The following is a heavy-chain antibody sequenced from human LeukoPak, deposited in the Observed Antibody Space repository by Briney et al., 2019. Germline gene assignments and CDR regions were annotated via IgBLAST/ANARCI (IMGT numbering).Heavy chain of an antibody. CDR2: ISTSGGST. J-gene: IGHJ4*02. V-gene: IGHV3-23*01. CDR3: WPVNPIDY. CDR1: GFTFSSYA. D-gene: IGHD1-14*01. Sequence: GGSLRLSCAASGFTFSSYAMSWVRQAPGKGLERVSAISTSGGSTYYGGSVKGRFTISRDNSKNTLYLQMNSLRAEDTAVYYCWPVNPIDYWGQGTLVTVSS.